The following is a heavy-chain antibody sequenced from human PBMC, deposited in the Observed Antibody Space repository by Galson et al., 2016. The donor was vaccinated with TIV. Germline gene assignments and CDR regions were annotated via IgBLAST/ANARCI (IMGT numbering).Heavy chain of an antibody. CDR2: IYPGDSDT. V-gene: IGHV5-51*04. CDR3: ARHGYDFWNGQDYFFYGMDV. CDR1: GYRFSHSW. J-gene: IGHJ6*02. D-gene: IGHD3-3*01. Sequence: QSGAEVKKPGGSLKISCKTSGYRFSHSWIGWVRQKPGKGLEWVGHIYPGDSDTRYSPSFQGHVTISADTPIDTAYPQWGSLKASDTAIYYCARHGYDFWNGQDYFFYGMDVWGHGTTVTVSS.